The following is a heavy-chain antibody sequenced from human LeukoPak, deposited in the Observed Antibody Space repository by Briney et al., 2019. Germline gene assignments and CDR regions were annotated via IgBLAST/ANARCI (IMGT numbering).Heavy chain of an antibody. D-gene: IGHD2/OR15-2a*01. CDR3: ARDLRVFSY. CDR2: ISYDGSNK. CDR1: GFTFSSYA. Sequence: PGRSLRLSCAASGFTFSSYAMHWVRQAPGKGLEWVAVISYDGSNKYYADSVKGRFTISRDNSKNTLYLQMNSLRAEDTAVYYCARDLRVFSYWGQGTLVTVSS. V-gene: IGHV3-30-3*01. J-gene: IGHJ4*02.